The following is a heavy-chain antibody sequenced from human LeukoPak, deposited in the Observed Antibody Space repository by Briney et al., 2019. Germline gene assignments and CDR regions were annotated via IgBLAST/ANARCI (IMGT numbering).Heavy chain of an antibody. CDR3: ARGYSRAAFDI. V-gene: IGHV3-53*01. Sequence: GGSLRLSCAASGFTVSSYYMTWVRQAPGKGLEWVSGIYSSGNTYYADAVKGRLTISRDNSKNTLYLQMNSLRVEDTAVYYCARGYSRAAFDIWGQGTMVTVSS. CDR2: IYSSGNT. D-gene: IGHD2-15*01. J-gene: IGHJ3*02. CDR1: GFTVSSYY.